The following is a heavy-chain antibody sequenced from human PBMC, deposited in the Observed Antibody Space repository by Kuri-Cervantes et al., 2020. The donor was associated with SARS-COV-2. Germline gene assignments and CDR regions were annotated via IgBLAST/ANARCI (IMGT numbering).Heavy chain of an antibody. CDR2: IKSKTDGGTT. CDR1: GFTFSNAW. CDR3: TTGYYDYVWGSYRPDAFDI. V-gene: IGHV3-15*01. Sequence: GESLKISCAASGFTFSNAWMSWVRQAPGKGLEWVGRIKSKTDGGTTDYAAPVKGRFTISRDDSKNTLYLQMNSLKTEDTAVYYCTTGYYDYVWGSYRPDAFDIWGQGTMVTV. D-gene: IGHD3-16*01. J-gene: IGHJ3*02.